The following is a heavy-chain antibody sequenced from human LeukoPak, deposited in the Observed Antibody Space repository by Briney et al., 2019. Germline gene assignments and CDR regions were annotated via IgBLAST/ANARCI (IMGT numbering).Heavy chain of an antibody. CDR2: IGASGAGT. J-gene: IGHJ5*02. D-gene: IGHD2-2*01. V-gene: IGHV3-23*01. CDR3: AKLGYCSSTSCYLFPFDP. Sequence: GGSLRLSCAASGFTFSSYAMSWVRQAPGKGLEWVSTIGASGAGTYYADSVKGRFTISRDNSKNTLYLQMNSLRAEDTAVYYCAKLGYCSSTSCYLFPFDPWGQGTLVTVSS. CDR1: GFTFSSYA.